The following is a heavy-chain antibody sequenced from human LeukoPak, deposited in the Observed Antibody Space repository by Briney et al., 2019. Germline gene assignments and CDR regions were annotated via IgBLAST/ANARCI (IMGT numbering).Heavy chain of an antibody. D-gene: IGHD3-10*01. CDR1: GYTFTSYG. CDR3: ARDAGVRGNNWFDP. CDR2: ISAYNGIT. J-gene: IGHJ5*02. V-gene: IGHV1-18*01. Sequence: GASVKVSCKASGYTFTSYGISWVRQAPGQGLEWMGWISAYNGITNYAQKLQGRVTMTTDTSTSTAYMELRSLRSDDTAVYYCARDAGVRGNNWFDPWGQGTLVTVSS.